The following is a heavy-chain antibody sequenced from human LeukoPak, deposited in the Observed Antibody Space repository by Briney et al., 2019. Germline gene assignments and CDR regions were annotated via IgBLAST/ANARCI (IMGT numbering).Heavy chain of an antibody. V-gene: IGHV3-23*01. J-gene: IGHJ4*02. Sequence: PGGSLRLSCAASGFTFSNYAMNWVRQAPGKGLEWVSSINGIGGSTYYADSVKGRFTISRDNSKNTLYLQMNSLRAEDTAVHYCAKGRGVINPYYFDYWGQGILVTVSS. CDR2: INGIGGST. CDR1: GFTFSNYA. D-gene: IGHD3-10*01. CDR3: AKGRGVINPYYFDY.